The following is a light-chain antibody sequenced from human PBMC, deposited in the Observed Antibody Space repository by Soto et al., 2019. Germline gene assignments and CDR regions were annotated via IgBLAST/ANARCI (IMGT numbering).Light chain of an antibody. J-gene: IGLJ3*02. Sequence: SALTQPASVSGSPGQSITLSCTGTSSDVGGYNYVSWYQQHPGKAPKLMIYDVSKRPSGISNRFSGSKSGNTASLTISGPQAEDEADYYCSSYTSSSVWVFGGGTKVTVL. CDR2: DVS. V-gene: IGLV2-14*03. CDR3: SSYTSSSVWV. CDR1: SSDVGGYNY.